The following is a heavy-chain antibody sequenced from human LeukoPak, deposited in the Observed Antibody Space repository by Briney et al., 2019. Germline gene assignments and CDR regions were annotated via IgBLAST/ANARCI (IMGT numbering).Heavy chain of an antibody. CDR1: GGTFSSYA. CDR2: IIPIFGTA. CDR3: ARALPQYDFWSGYSSTYYYGMDV. Sequence: GASVKVSCKASGGTFSSYAISWVRQAPGQGLEWMGGIIPIFGTANYAQKFQGRVTITADESTSTAYMELSSLRSEDTAVYYCARALPQYDFWSGYSSTYYYGMDVWGQGTTVTVSS. D-gene: IGHD3-3*01. J-gene: IGHJ6*02. V-gene: IGHV1-69*13.